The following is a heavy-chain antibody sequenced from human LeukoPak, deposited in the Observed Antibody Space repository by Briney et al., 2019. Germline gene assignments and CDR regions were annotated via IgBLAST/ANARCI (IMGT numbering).Heavy chain of an antibody. V-gene: IGHV1-18*01. CDR2: ISAYNGNT. CDR1: GYTFTSYG. CDR3: ARGGAYCGGDCYSPLYFDY. J-gene: IGHJ4*02. Sequence: GASVKVSCKASGYTFTSYGISWVRQAPGQGLEWMGWISAYNGNTNYAQKLQGRVTMTTDTSTSTAYMELRSLRSDDTAVYYCARGGAYCGGDCYSPLYFDYWGQGTLVTVSS. D-gene: IGHD2-21*02.